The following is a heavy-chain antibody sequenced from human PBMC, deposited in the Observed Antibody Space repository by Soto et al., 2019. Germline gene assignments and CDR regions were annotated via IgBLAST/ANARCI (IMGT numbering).Heavy chain of an antibody. D-gene: IGHD3-9*01. Sequence: SGSLSLTCTVSGGSISSGGYYWSWIRQHPGKGLEWIGYIYYSGSTYYNPSLKSRVTISVDTSKNQFSLKLSSVTAADTAVYYCARNDIMTGYPHAFDIWGQGTMVTVSS. CDR2: IYYSGST. J-gene: IGHJ3*02. CDR3: ARNDIMTGYPHAFDI. CDR1: GGSISSGGYY. V-gene: IGHV4-31*03.